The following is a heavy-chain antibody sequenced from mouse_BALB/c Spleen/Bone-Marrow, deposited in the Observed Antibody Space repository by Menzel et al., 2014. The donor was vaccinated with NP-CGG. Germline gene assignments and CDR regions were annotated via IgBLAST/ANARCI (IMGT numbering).Heavy chain of an antibody. CDR3: ASMGVRG. D-gene: IGHD1-1*02. Sequence: QVQLQQSGAELAKPGASVKMSCKASGYTFTSYWMHWVKQRPGQGLEWIGYINPSTGYTEYNQKFKDKATLTADKSSSTAHMQLSSLTSEDSAVYYCASMGVRGWRQGTPVPFSS. CDR2: INPSTGYT. J-gene: IGHJ4*01. CDR1: GYTFTSYW. V-gene: IGHV1-7*01.